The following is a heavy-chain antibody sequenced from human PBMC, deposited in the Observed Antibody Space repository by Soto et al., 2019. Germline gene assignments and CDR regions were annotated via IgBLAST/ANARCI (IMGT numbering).Heavy chain of an antibody. CDR2: IGGSGGST. CDR1: GFTFSSYA. V-gene: IGHV3-23*01. Sequence: EVQLLESGGGLVQPGGSLRLSCAASGFTFSSYAMSWVRQAPGKGLEWVSGIGGSGGSTYYADSVKGRFTISRDNSKNTLYLQMNSLRVEDTAVYYCAKDGVSGWYENNWFDPWGQGTLVTVSS. D-gene: IGHD6-19*01. CDR3: AKDGVSGWYENNWFDP. J-gene: IGHJ5*02.